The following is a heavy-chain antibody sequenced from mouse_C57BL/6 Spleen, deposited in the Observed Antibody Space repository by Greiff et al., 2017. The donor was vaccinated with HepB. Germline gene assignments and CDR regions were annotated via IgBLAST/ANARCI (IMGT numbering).Heavy chain of an antibody. CDR3: ARAIIYYDYDGYFDY. D-gene: IGHD2-4*01. CDR1: GYTFTSYW. V-gene: IGHV1-64*01. Sequence: VQLQQPGAELVKPGASVKLSCKASGYTFTSYWMHWVKQRPGQGLEWIGMIHPNSGSTNYNEKFKSKATLTVDKSSSTAYMQLSSLTSEDSAVYYCARAIIYYDYDGYFDYWGQGTTLTVSS. J-gene: IGHJ2*01. CDR2: IHPNSGST.